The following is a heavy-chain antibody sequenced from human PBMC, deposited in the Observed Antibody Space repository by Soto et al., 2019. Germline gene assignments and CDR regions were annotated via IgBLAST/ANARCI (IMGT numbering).Heavy chain of an antibody. V-gene: IGHV3-21*01. CDR2: ISRGSDYI. CDR1: GFSFSDYT. Sequence: EVHLVESGGGLVKPGGSLRLTCAGSGFSFSDYTMNWVRQAPGKGLEWVSSISRGSDYIFYADTVKGRFTISRDNARNSLYLQMSSLRAEDTAVNYCAKDSGCVNNACAYDPWGQGTLVSVSS. J-gene: IGHJ5*02. D-gene: IGHD1-20*01. CDR3: AKDSGCVNNACAYDP.